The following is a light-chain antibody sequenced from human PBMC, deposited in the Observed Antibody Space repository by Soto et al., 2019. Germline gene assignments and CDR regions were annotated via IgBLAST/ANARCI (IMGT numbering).Light chain of an antibody. Sequence: IQMTQSPSSVSASVGDRVTMTCRASQGVGGWLAWYQQKPGKVPKLLIYATSSLHSGVPSRFSGSGSGTDFTLSISSLQPEDFETYYCQRTHSLPLSFGPGTKVDIK. CDR1: QGVGGW. CDR2: ATS. CDR3: QRTHSLPLS. J-gene: IGKJ3*01. V-gene: IGKV1-12*01.